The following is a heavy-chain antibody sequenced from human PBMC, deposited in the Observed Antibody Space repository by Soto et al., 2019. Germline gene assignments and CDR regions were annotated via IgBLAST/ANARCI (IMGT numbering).Heavy chain of an antibody. CDR1: GFTFSTYA. CDR2: ISGSGPGT. Sequence: EVQLLESGGDLVQPGGSLRLSCAASGFTFSTYAMNWVRQAPGKGLEWVSAISGSGPGTFYADSVKGRFTISRDNSKNTLYLQMGSLRAEDTAVSYCSTSHRGRHSWYFCDYWGQGTLVTVAS. J-gene: IGHJ4*02. CDR3: STSHRGRHSWYFCDY. V-gene: IGHV3-23*01. D-gene: IGHD6-13*01.